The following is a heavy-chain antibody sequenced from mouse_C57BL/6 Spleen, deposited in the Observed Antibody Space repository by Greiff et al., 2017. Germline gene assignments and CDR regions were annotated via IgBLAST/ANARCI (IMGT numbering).Heavy chain of an antibody. CDR1: GYTFTSYW. CDR3: GRYYGNSYWYFDV. V-gene: IGHV1-69*01. CDR2: IDPSDSYT. Sequence: QVQLQQPGAELVMPGASVKLSCKASGYTFTSYWMHWVKQRPGQGLEWIGEIDPSDSYTNYNQKFKGKSTLTVDKSSSTAYKQLSSLTSEDAAGYYGGRYYGNSYWYFDVWGTGTTVTVSS. J-gene: IGHJ1*03. D-gene: IGHD1-1*01.